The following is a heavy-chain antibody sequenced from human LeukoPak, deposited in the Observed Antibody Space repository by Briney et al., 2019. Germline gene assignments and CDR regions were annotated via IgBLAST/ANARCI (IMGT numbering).Heavy chain of an antibody. V-gene: IGHV3-23*01. D-gene: IGHD6-13*01. J-gene: IGHJ4*02. CDR3: AKDHGYSSSWFDY. CDR2: ISGSGGST. Sequence: GGSLRLSCAASGFTFSSYAMSWVRQAPGKGLEWVSTISGSGGSTYYADSVKGRSTISRDNSKNTLYLQMNSLRAEDTAVYYCAKDHGYSSSWFDYWGQGTLVTVSS. CDR1: GFTFSSYA.